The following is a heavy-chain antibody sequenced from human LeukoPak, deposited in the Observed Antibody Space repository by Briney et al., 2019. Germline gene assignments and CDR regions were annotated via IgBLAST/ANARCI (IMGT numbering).Heavy chain of an antibody. V-gene: IGHV4-39*07. CDR1: GGSISSSNYY. CDR3: ARVVGATTGFDY. Sequence: SETLSLTCTVSGGSISSSNYYWGWIRQPPGKGLEWIGSIYYSGSTYYNPSLKSRVTISVDTSKNQFSLKLSSVTAADTAVFCCARVVGATTGFDYWGQGTLVTVSS. CDR2: IYYSGST. D-gene: IGHD1-26*01. J-gene: IGHJ4*02.